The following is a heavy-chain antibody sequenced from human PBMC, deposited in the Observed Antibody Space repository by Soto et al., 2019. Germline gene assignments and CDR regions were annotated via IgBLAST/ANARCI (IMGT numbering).Heavy chain of an antibody. D-gene: IGHD3-3*01. CDR3: AREGWRTTRYFDD. J-gene: IGHJ4*02. CDR1: GVSIRSNY. V-gene: IGHV4-59*01. Sequence: PSETLSLTCTVSGVSIRSNYWSWIRQPPGKGLEWIGYIYHSGSTKSDPSLKSRVTISVDTSKNQLSLKLSSVTAADTAVYYCAREGWRTTRYFDDWGQGALVTVSS. CDR2: IYHSGST.